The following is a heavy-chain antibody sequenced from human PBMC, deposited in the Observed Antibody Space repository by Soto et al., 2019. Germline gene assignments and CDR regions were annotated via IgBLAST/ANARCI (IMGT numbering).Heavy chain of an antibody. D-gene: IGHD3-16*02. CDR3: TRSIGSGGVIGGFDY. CDR1: GGTFSTYA. Sequence: QVQLVQSATEVQKPGSAVKVSCKASGGTFSTYAMNWVRQAPGQGLEWMGGILPIFDTPRYAQKFQGRVTITVDESTTTAYMELSSLRSDDTAVYYCTRSIGSGGVIGGFDYWGQGTLVTVSS. V-gene: IGHV1-69*01. J-gene: IGHJ4*02. CDR2: ILPIFDTP.